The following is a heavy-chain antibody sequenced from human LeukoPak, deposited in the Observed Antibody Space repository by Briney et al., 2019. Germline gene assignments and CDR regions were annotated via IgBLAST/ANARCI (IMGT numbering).Heavy chain of an antibody. CDR1: GFTFSSYA. CDR3: ARAGSGRSPDWFDP. J-gene: IGHJ5*02. V-gene: IGHV3-30*04. Sequence: GGSLRLSCAASGFTFSSYAMHWVRQAPGKGLEWVAVISYDGSNKFYADSVKGRFTFSRDNSKNTLYLQMNSLRAEDTAVYYCARAGSGRSPDWFDPWGQGTLVTVSS. D-gene: IGHD1-26*01. CDR2: ISYDGSNK.